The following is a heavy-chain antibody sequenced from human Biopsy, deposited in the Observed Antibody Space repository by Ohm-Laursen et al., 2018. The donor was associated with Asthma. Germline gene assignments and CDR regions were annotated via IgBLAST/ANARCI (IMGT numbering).Heavy chain of an antibody. J-gene: IGHJ3*02. D-gene: IGHD3-22*01. Sequence: TLSLTCTVSGGSISSSSYYWGWIRQPPGKGLEWIGYSGNTNYNPSLKSRVTISVDTSKNQVSLELRSVSSSDTAVYYCARLWDYYDSRAPGGDAFDIWGQGTMVSVSS. CDR3: ARLWDYYDSRAPGGDAFDI. V-gene: IGHV4-61*05. CDR1: GGSISSSSYY. CDR2: SGNT.